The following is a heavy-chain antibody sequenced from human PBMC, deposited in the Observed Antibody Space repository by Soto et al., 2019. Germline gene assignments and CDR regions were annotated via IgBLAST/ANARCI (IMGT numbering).Heavy chain of an antibody. D-gene: IGHD5-12*01. CDR1: GGSLSSGGYY. J-gene: IGHJ4*02. CDR2: IYYSGST. Sequence: QVQLQESGPGLVKPSQTLSLSCTVSGGSLSSGGYYWSWILQHPGKGLEWIGFIYYSGSTYYNPSLKSRVTISVDTSQNQFSLKLSSVTAADTAVYYCARDTQRGYSGYFDSWGQGTLVTVSS. CDR3: ARDTQRGYSGYFDS. V-gene: IGHV4-31*03.